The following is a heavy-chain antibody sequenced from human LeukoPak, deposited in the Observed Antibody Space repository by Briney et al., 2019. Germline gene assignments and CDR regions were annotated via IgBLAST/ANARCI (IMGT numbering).Heavy chain of an antibody. Sequence: PSETLSLTCAVSGGSISSSNWWSWVRQPPGKGLEWIGEIYRSGSTNYNPSLKSRVTISLDKSKNQFSLKLSSVTAADTAVYYCARDKGGSGSYYNDWFDPWGQGTLVTVSS. CDR2: IYRSGST. CDR1: GGSISSSNW. D-gene: IGHD3-10*01. V-gene: IGHV4-4*02. J-gene: IGHJ5*02. CDR3: ARDKGGSGSYYNDWFDP.